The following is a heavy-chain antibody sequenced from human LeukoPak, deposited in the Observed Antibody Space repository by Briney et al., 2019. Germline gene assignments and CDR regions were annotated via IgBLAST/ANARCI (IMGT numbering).Heavy chain of an antibody. CDR2: IYYSGST. CDR1: GGSISSSSYY. D-gene: IGHD3-10*01. V-gene: IGHV4-39*07. CDR3: ARTYYYGSGGFDP. J-gene: IGHJ5*02. Sequence: KPSETLSLTCTVSGGSISSSSYYWGWIRQPPGKGLEWIGSIYYSGSTYYNPSLKSRVTISVDTSKNQFSLKLSSVTAADTAVYYCARTYYYGSGGFDPWGQGTLVTVSS.